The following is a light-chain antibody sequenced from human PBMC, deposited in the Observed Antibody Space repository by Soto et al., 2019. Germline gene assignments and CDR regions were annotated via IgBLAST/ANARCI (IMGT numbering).Light chain of an antibody. CDR3: QQYNNWPQT. J-gene: IGKJ1*01. CDR1: QSVSSN. CDR2: GAS. V-gene: IGKV3-15*01. Sequence: EIVMTQSPATLSVSPGERATLSCRASQSVSSNLAWYQQKPGQAPRLLIYGASTRATGIPARFSGSGSGTEFTLTISSLQSEYFAFYYCQQYNNWPQTFGQGTKVDIK.